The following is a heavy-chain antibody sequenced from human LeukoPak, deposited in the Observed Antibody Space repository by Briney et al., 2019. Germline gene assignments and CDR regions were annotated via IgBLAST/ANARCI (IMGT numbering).Heavy chain of an antibody. J-gene: IGHJ4*02. D-gene: IGHD3-16*02. CDR3: ARAGYRYTVLFDY. CDR1: GGSISSGSYY. CDR2: IYTSGST. Sequence: SETLSLTCTVSGGSISSGSYYWSWIRQPAGKGLEWIGRIYTSGSTNYNPSLKGRVTISVDTSKNQFSLKLSSVTAADTAVYYCARAGYRYTVLFDYWGQGTLVTVSS. V-gene: IGHV4-61*02.